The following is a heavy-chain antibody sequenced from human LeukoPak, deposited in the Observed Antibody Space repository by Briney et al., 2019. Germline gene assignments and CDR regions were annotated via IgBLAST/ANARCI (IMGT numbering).Heavy chain of an antibody. J-gene: IGHJ4*02. CDR1: GFTFSSYS. CDR3: ARAPSASTVTAGGFDY. CDR2: ISSSSSYI. D-gene: IGHD4-11*01. Sequence: GGSLRLSCAASGFTFSSYSMNWVRQAPGKGLEWVSSISSSSSYIYYADSVKGRFTISRDDAKNSLYLQMNSLRAEDTAVYYCARAPSASTVTAGGFDYWGQGTLVTVSS. V-gene: IGHV3-21*01.